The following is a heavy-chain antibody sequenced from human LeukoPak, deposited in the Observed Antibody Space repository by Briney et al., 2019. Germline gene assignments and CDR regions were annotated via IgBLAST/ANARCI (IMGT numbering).Heavy chain of an antibody. J-gene: IGHJ4*02. CDR1: GFTFSSYS. V-gene: IGHV3-21*01. CDR3: ARMGLYYGSGINY. D-gene: IGHD3-10*01. Sequence: GGSLRLSCAASGFTFSSYSMNWVRQAPGKGLEWVSSISSSSSYIYYADSVKGRFTISRDNAKNSLYLQMNSLRAEDTAVYYCARMGLYYGSGINYWGQGTLVTVSS. CDR2: ISSSSSYI.